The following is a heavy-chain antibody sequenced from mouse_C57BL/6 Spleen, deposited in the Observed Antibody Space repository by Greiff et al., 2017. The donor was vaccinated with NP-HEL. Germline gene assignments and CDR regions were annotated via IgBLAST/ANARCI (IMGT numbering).Heavy chain of an antibody. J-gene: IGHJ3*01. V-gene: IGHV5-4*01. Sequence: DVQLVESGGGLVKPGGSLKLSCAASGFTFSSYAMSWVRQTPEKRLEWVATISDGGSYTYYPDNVKGRFTISRDNAKNNLYLQMSHLKSEDTAMYYCARDNDFTFAYWGQGTLVTVSA. CDR2: ISDGGSYT. CDR1: GFTFSSYA. CDR3: ARDNDFTFAY. D-gene: IGHD2-4*01.